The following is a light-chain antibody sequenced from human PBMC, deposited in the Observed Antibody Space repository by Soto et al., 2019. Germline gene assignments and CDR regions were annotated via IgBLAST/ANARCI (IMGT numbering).Light chain of an antibody. Sequence: QSALTQPASVSGSPGQSITISCTGTSSDVGGYNYVSWYQQHPGKAPKLMICDVSDRPSGISNRFSGSKSGNTASLTISGLQAEDEADYYCSSYTTSSTYVFGTGTKGPS. V-gene: IGLV2-14*01. CDR3: SSYTTSSTYV. J-gene: IGLJ1*01. CDR2: DVS. CDR1: SSDVGGYNY.